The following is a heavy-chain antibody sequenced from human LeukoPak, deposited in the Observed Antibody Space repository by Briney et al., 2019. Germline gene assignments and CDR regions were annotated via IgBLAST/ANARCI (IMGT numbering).Heavy chain of an antibody. CDR2: VNGNGGST. Sequence: GGSLRLSCAASGFSFSTYAMSWVRQAPGKGLEWVSGVNGNGGSTSYADSVKGRFTIFRDNSKNTLYLQMNSLRAEDTAVYYCAKHPTYYYDSSGYPDPLDGVSFDYWGQGTLVTVSS. D-gene: IGHD3-22*01. J-gene: IGHJ4*02. CDR1: GFSFSTYA. CDR3: AKHPTYYYDSSGYPDPLDGVSFDY. V-gene: IGHV3-23*01.